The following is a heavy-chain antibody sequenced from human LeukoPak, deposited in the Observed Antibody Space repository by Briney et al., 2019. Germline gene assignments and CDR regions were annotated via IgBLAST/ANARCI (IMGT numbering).Heavy chain of an antibody. CDR3: ARDYRAEPLDL. J-gene: IGHJ2*01. Sequence: GGSLRLSCAASGFTFSSYGMDWVRQAPGKGLEWVSYISSSGSTIYYADSVKGRFTISRDNAKNSLYLQMNSLRAEDTAVYYCARDYRAEPLDLWGRGTLVTVSS. V-gene: IGHV3-48*03. CDR1: GFTFSSYG. D-gene: IGHD4-11*01. CDR2: ISSSGSTI.